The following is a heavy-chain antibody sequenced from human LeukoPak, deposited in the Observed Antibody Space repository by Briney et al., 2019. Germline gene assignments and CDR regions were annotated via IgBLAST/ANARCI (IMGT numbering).Heavy chain of an antibody. V-gene: IGHV4-38-2*02. CDR3: ARDRFGMSATGTDFDY. D-gene: IGHD6-13*01. CDR1: GYSISSGYY. Sequence: SETLSLTCTVSGYSISSGYYWGWIRQPPGKGLEWIGSIHHSGSTYYNPTLKSRVTVSVDTFKTQISLTLSSVTAAETAVYYCARDRFGMSATGTDFDYWGQGILATVSS. J-gene: IGHJ4*02. CDR2: IHHSGST.